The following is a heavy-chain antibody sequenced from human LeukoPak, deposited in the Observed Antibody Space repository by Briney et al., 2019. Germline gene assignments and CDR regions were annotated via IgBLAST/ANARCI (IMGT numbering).Heavy chain of an antibody. J-gene: IGHJ4*02. CDR3: ARDPSGFYGFDY. V-gene: IGHV4-59*11. CDR2: IIYGGTT. D-gene: IGHD3-22*01. CDR1: GDSISTRY. Sequence: SETLSLTCTVSGDSISTRYWTWIRQPPGKGLEWIGYIIYGGTTNFNPSLKSRVTMSVDTSKNQFSLKLNSVTAADTAVYYCARDPSGFYGFDYWGQGTLVTVSS.